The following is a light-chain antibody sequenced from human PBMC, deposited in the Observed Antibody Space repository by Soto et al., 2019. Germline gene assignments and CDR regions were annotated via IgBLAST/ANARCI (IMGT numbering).Light chain of an antibody. Sequence: QSVLTQPPSVSGAPGQRVTISCTGSSSNIGAGFDVHWYQQLPGTAPKLLIYVDDSRPSGVPDRFPGSKSGSSASLAITGLQAEDEADYYCQSYDSRLTAVVFGGGTKLTVL. J-gene: IGLJ2*01. V-gene: IGLV1-40*01. CDR3: QSYDSRLTAVV. CDR1: SSNIGAGFD. CDR2: VDD.